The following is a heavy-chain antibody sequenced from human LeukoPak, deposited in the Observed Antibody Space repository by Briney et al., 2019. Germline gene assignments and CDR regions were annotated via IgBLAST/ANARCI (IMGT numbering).Heavy chain of an antibody. CDR1: GFTFSSYG. V-gene: IGHV3-30*18. Sequence: PGGSLRLSCAASGFTFSSYGMHWVRQAPGKGQEWVAVISYDGSNKYYADSVKGRFTISRDNSKNTLYLQMNSLRAEDTAVYYCAKDEYTGSWGQGTLVTVSS. CDR3: AKDEYTGS. J-gene: IGHJ5*02. CDR2: ISYDGSNK. D-gene: IGHD6-6*01.